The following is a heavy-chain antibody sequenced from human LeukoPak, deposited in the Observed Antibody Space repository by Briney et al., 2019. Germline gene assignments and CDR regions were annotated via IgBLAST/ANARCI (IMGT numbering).Heavy chain of an antibody. Sequence: GASVKVSCKASGYTFTSYDINWVRQATGQGLEWMGWMNPNRGNTGYAQKFQGRVTITRNTSISTAYMELSSLRSEDTAVYYCARAVTTIWFDPWGQGTLVTVSS. J-gene: IGHJ5*02. CDR2: MNPNRGNT. D-gene: IGHD4-17*01. CDR1: GYTFTSYD. CDR3: ARAVTTIWFDP. V-gene: IGHV1-8*03.